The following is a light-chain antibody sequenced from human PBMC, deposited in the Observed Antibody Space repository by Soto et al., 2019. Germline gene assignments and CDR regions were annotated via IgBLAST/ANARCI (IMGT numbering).Light chain of an antibody. CDR2: KAS. CDR1: QSINSW. Sequence: DIQMTQSPSTLSASVGDRVTITCRASQSINSWLAWYQQKPGKAPKLLIYKASTLESGVPSRFSGSGSGTDFTLTISCLQPDDFATYYCQHYNSYSQFTFGPGTKVDLK. CDR3: QHYNSYSQFT. J-gene: IGKJ3*01. V-gene: IGKV1-5*03.